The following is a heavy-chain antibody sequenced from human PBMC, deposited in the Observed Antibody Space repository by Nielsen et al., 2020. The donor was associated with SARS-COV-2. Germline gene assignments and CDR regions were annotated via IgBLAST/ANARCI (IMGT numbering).Heavy chain of an antibody. Sequence: WVRQAPGQGLEWMGWFNPGSGGTKYAQKFQARVTTTRDMSVNTAYMELSGLTSGDTAVYYCARGAQQWLADYWGQGTLVTVSS. V-gene: IGHV1-2*02. CDR3: ARGAQQWLADY. CDR2: FNPGSGGT. D-gene: IGHD6-19*01. J-gene: IGHJ4*02.